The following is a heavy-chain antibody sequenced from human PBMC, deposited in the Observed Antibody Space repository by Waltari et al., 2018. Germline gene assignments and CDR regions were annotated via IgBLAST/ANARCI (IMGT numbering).Heavy chain of an antibody. Sequence: EVQLEESGGGLVQPGGSLRLACAASEFPFSPYEMNWVRQAPGKGLEWISYISGSGDTIYYADSVKGRFTISRDNADNSLYLQMNSLRDEDTGIYYCAAYFDYWGQGTRVTVSS. J-gene: IGHJ4*02. CDR2: ISGSGDTI. CDR3: AAYFDY. V-gene: IGHV3-48*03. CDR1: EFPFSPYE.